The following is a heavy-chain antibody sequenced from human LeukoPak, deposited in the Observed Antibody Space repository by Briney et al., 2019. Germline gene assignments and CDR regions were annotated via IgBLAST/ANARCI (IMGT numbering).Heavy chain of an antibody. CDR1: GFTFSSYS. CDR2: ISGSGGST. D-gene: IGHD5-12*01. V-gene: IGHV3-23*01. CDR3: AKDLQYSGYDSSFDY. Sequence: GGSLRLSCAASGFTFSSYSMNWVRQAPGKGLEWVSAISGSGGSTYYADFVKGRFTISRDNSKNTLYLQMNSLRAEDTAVYYCAKDLQYSGYDSSFDYWGQGTLVTVSS. J-gene: IGHJ4*02.